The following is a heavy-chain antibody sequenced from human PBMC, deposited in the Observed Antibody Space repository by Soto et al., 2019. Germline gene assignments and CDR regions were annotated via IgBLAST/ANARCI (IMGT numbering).Heavy chain of an antibody. J-gene: IGHJ4*02. CDR3: ARESEDPTSNFDY. CDR2: ISSTTNYI. V-gene: IGHV3-21*01. CDR1: GFTFTRHS. Sequence: EVQLVDSGGGLVKPGGALRLSCAASGFTFTRHSMNWVRQAPGKGLECVSSISSTTNYIYYADSMKSRFTVSRDNAKDSVYVEMNSLSAEDTAVNYGARESEDPTSNFDYWRQGTLVTVSS.